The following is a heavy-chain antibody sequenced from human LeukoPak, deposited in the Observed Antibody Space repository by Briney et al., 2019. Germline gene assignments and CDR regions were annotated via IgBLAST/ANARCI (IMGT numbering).Heavy chain of an antibody. CDR2: IYHSGST. V-gene: IGHV4-30-2*01. Sequence: SETLSLTYAVSGGSISSGIYSWNWIRQPPGKGLEWIGYIYHSGSTYYNPSLKSRVTILVDRSKNQFSLKLSSVTAADTAVYYCARDNGDYPYYFDFWGQGTLVTVSS. CDR1: GGSISSGIYS. D-gene: IGHD4-17*01. J-gene: IGHJ4*02. CDR3: ARDNGDYPYYFDF.